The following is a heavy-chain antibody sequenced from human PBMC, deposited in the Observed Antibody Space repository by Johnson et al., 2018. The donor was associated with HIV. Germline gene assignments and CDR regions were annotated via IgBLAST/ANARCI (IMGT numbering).Heavy chain of an antibody. D-gene: IGHD3-10*01. CDR2: IKQDGSEK. CDR1: GFTFSSFW. CDR3: SRDRSKGSAFDI. J-gene: IGHJ3*02. V-gene: IGHV3-7*04. Sequence: VQLVESGGGVVQPGGSLRLSCAASGFTFSSFWMTWVRQAPGKGLEWVADIKQDGSEKYYADSVKGRFTISRDNAKNSLYLQMNSLRPGDTAVDYCSRDRSKGSAFDIWGQGTMVTVSS.